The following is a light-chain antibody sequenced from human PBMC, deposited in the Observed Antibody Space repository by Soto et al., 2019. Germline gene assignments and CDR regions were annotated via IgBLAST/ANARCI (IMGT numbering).Light chain of an antibody. J-gene: IGKJ3*01. CDR1: QSVSSSS. CDR3: HQYNSWPRGT. Sequence: EIVLTQSPDTLSLSPGERATLSCRASQSVSSSSVAWYQQKPGQAPRLLIYATSYRATDIPVRFSAGGAGTDFTLTISSLQSEDSAVYYCHQYNSWPRGTFGPGTKVEIK. CDR2: ATS. V-gene: IGKV3-20*01.